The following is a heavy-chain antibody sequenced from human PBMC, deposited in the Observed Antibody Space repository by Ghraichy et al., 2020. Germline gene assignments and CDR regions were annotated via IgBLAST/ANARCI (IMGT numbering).Heavy chain of an antibody. CDR3: AKVGYEVRTHRAMIVVVTESYFPPYYFDY. D-gene: IGHD3-22*01. Sequence: RGSLRLSCAASGFTFSSYAMSWVRQAPGKGREWVAAISGSGGSTYYADSVKGRFTISRDNSKNTLYLQMNSLRAEDTAVYYCAKVGYEVRTHRAMIVVVTESYFPPYYFDYWGQGTLVTVSS. CDR1: GFTFSSYA. J-gene: IGHJ4*02. CDR2: ISGSGGST. V-gene: IGHV3-23*01.